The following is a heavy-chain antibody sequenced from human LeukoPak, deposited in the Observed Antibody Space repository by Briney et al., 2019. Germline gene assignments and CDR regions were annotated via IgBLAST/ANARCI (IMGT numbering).Heavy chain of an antibody. CDR2: IYPGDSDT. D-gene: IGHD5-18*01. Sequence: GESLKISCKGSGRSFTTYWIGWVRPLPGKGLEWMGIIYPGDSDTRYSPSFQGQVTISADKSISTAYLQWSSLKASDTAMYYCARQGYTYGYDYWGQGTLVTVSS. CDR3: ARQGYTYGYDY. CDR1: GRSFTTYW. J-gene: IGHJ4*02. V-gene: IGHV5-51*01.